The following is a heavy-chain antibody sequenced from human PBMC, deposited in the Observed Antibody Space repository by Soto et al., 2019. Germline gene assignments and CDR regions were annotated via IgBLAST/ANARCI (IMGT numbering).Heavy chain of an antibody. CDR2: ISAYNGNT. Sequence: QVQLVQSGAEVKKPGASVKVSCKASGYTFSRYGISWVRQAPGQGLEWMGWISAYNGNTNYAQKLQGRVTMTTDTSTSTAYMELRSLRSDDTAVYYCARGPNYDILTGNYDGMDVWGQGTTVTVSS. J-gene: IGHJ6*02. V-gene: IGHV1-18*01. CDR1: GYTFSRYG. D-gene: IGHD3-9*01. CDR3: ARGPNYDILTGNYDGMDV.